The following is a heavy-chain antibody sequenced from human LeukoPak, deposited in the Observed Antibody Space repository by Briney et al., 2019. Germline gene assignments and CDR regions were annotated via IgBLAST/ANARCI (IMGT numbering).Heavy chain of an antibody. CDR1: GFTFSTSA. Sequence: GGSLRLSCAASGFTFSTSAMSWVRQPPGKGLEWVSSFSAIGEITYYADSVKGRFTISRDTSKSTLYLQMNNLRAEDTAVYFYAKGPRRFSPAAYWGQGTLVTVSS. J-gene: IGHJ4*02. CDR2: FSAIGEIT. CDR3: AKGPRRFSPAAY. D-gene: IGHD1-14*01. V-gene: IGHV3-23*01.